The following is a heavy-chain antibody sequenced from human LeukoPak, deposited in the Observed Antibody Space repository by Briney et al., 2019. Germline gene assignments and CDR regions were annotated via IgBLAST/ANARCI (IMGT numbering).Heavy chain of an antibody. CDR2: INPNSGGT. CDR1: GYTFTGYY. V-gene: IGHV1-2*06. D-gene: IGHD5-18*01. J-gene: IGHJ4*02. Sequence: ASVKVSCKASGYTFTGYYMHWVRQAPGQGLEWMGRINPNSGGTNYAQKFQGRVTMTRDTSISTAYMELSRLRSDDTAVYYCARGGPYTAMASFDYWGQGTLVTVSS. CDR3: ARGGPYTAMASFDY.